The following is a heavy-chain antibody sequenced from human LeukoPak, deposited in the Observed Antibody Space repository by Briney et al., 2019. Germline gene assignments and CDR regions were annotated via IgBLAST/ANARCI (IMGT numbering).Heavy chain of an antibody. Sequence: PSETLSLTCTVSGGSISSSSYYWSWIRQPPGKGLEWIGEINHSGSTNYNPSLKRRVTISVDTSKNQFSLKLSSVTAADTAVYYCARVRRQGSDFWSGYYRYYYYYYMDVWGKGTTVTVSS. CDR3: ARVRRQGSDFWSGYYRYYYYYYMDV. J-gene: IGHJ6*03. CDR2: INHSGST. D-gene: IGHD3-3*01. CDR1: GGSISSSSYY. V-gene: IGHV4-39*07.